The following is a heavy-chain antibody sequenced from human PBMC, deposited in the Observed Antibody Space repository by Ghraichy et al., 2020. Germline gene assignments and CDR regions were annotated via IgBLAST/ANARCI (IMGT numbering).Heavy chain of an antibody. V-gene: IGHV3-53*01. CDR2: IYSGGST. Sequence: GGSLRLSCAASGFTVSSNYMSWVRQAPGKGLEWVSVIYSGGSTYYADSVKGRFTISRDNSKNTLYLQMNSLRAEDTDVYYCASSFYYYMDVWGKGTTVTVSS. CDR1: GFTVSSNY. CDR3: ASSFYYYMDV. J-gene: IGHJ6*03. D-gene: IGHD1-1*01.